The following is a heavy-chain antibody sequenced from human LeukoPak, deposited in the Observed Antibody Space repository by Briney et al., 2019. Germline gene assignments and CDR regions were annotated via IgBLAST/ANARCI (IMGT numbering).Heavy chain of an antibody. V-gene: IGHV3-20*04. CDR3: ARYYDSSGYYYYYYYMDV. Sequence: GGSLRLSCVASGFTFDDYGMSWVRQAPGKGLEWVSGINWNGGSTGYADSVKGRFTISRDNAKNSLYLQMNSLRAEDTALYYCARYYDSSGYYYYYYYMDVWGKGTTVTVSS. CDR2: INWNGGST. J-gene: IGHJ6*03. CDR1: GFTFDDYG. D-gene: IGHD3-22*01.